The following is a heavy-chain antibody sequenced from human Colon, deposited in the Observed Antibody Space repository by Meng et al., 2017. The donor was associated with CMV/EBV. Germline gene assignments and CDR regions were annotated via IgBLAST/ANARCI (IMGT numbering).Heavy chain of an antibody. CDR1: GYTFSTFG. CDR2: ISPYSGQT. CDR3: VRSLDDASGQFRDY. J-gene: IGHJ4*02. D-gene: IGHD3-3*01. Sequence: SVKVSCKASGYTFSTFGISWVRQAPGQGPEWMGWISPYSGQTESAQKFQGRVTLTTDTSTSTAYMDLRSLRSDDTAVYYCVRSLDDASGQFRDYWGQGTPVTVSS. V-gene: IGHV1-18*01.